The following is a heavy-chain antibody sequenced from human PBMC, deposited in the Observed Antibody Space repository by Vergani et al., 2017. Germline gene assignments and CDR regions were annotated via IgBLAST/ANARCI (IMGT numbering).Heavy chain of an antibody. CDR1: GFTFSSYG. D-gene: IGHD6-6*01. V-gene: IGHV3-33*01. J-gene: IGHJ6*03. CDR3: ARDQWQLAYYYYYMDV. CDR2: IWYDGSNK. Sequence: QVQLVESGGGVVQPGRSLRLSCAASGFTFSSYGMHWVRQAQGKGREWVAVIWYDGSNKYYADSVKGRFTISRDNSKNTLYLQMNSLRAEDTAVYYCARDQWQLAYYYYYMDVWGK.